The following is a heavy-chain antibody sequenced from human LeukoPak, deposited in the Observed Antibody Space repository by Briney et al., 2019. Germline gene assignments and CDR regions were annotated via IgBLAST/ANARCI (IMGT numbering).Heavy chain of an antibody. J-gene: IGHJ6*03. Sequence: SETLSLTCTVSGGSISSYYWSWIRQPAGKGLEWIGRIYTSGSTNYNPSLKSRVTISVDKSKNQFSLKLSSVTAADTAVYYCARVGNYYDSSGYCYYYYYMDVWGKGTTVTVSS. CDR2: IYTSGST. V-gene: IGHV4-4*07. CDR1: GGSISSYY. D-gene: IGHD3-22*01. CDR3: ARVGNYYDSSGYCYYYYYMDV.